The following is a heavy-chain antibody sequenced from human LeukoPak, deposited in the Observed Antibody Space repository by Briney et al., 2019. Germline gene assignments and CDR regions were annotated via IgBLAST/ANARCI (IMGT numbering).Heavy chain of an antibody. J-gene: IGHJ4*02. Sequence: GGSLRLSCAASGFTFSSYAMSWVRQAPGKGLEWVSAISGSGGSTYYADSVKGRFTISRDNSKNTLYLQMNSLTAEDTAVYYCAKNPRLEGWIYFDSWGQGILVTVSS. CDR1: GFTFSSYA. CDR3: AKNPRLEGWIYFDS. CDR2: ISGSGGST. D-gene: IGHD1-1*01. V-gene: IGHV3-23*01.